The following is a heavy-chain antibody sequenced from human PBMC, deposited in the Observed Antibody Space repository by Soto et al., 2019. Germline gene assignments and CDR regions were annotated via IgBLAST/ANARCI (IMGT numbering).Heavy chain of an antibody. CDR3: ARGGNKEFDY. CDR1: GLIVSTSY. J-gene: IGHJ4*02. V-gene: IGHV3-66*01. D-gene: IGHD1-1*01. Sequence: PGGSLRLSCAASGLIVSTSYLSWVRRAPGKGLEWVSSIHSDGSTRYAESVRGRLTISRDNSKNTLNLEMNNLRIEDTAVFYCARGGNKEFDYWGQGTLVTVSS. CDR2: IHSDGST.